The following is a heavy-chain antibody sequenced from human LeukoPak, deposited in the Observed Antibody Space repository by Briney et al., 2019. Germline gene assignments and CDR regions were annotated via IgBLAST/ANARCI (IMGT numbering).Heavy chain of an antibody. CDR1: GGSFSGYY. V-gene: IGHV4-34*01. CDR2: INHSGST. CDR3: GRGLRYSESYVVEY. D-gene: IGHD1-26*01. Sequence: PSETLSLTCAVYGGSFSGYYWSWIRQPPGKGLEWIGEINHSGSTNYNPSLKSRVTISVDTSKNQFSLKLSSVSAADTAVYHCGRGLRYSESYVVEYWGQGTLVTVSS. J-gene: IGHJ4*02.